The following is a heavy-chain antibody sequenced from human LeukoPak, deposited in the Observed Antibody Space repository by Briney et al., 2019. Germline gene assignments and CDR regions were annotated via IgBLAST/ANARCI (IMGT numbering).Heavy chain of an antibody. D-gene: IGHD5-18*01. CDR1: GGSISSSSYY. CDR2: IYYSGST. Sequence: SETLSLTCTVSGGSISSSSYYWGWIRQPPGKGLEWIGSIYYSGSTNYNPSLKSRVTISVDTSKNQFSLKLSSVTAADTAVYYCARDSFGYSYGYNYYYMDVWGKGTTVTVSS. V-gene: IGHV4-39*07. CDR3: ARDSFGYSYGYNYYYMDV. J-gene: IGHJ6*03.